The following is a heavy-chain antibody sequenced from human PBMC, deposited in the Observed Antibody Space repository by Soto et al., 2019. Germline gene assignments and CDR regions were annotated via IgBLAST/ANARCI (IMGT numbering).Heavy chain of an antibody. CDR3: ARGVGYHHDAIDI. CDR2: ISYDGSNK. V-gene: IGHV3-30-3*01. D-gene: IGHD6-13*01. J-gene: IGHJ3*02. CDR1: GFTFSSYA. Sequence: QVQLVESGGGVVQPGRSLRLSCAASGFTFSSYAMHWVRQAPGKGLEWVAVISYDGSNKYYADSVKGRFTISRDNSKNTLYLQMNSLRAEDTAVYYCARGVGYHHDAIDIWGQGTMVTVSS.